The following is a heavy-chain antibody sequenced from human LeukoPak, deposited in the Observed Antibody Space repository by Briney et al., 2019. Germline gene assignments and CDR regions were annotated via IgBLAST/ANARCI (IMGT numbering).Heavy chain of an antibody. D-gene: IGHD5-18*01. CDR3: AKDLIAYSYGYAGRSNFDY. V-gene: IGHV3-23*01. CDR2: INNGGGST. Sequence: GGSLRLSCAASGFTFSNYAMSWVRQAPGKGLKWVSPINNGGGSTFYADSVKGRFTISRDNSKSTLYLQMNSLRAEDTAIYYCAKDLIAYSYGYAGRSNFDYWGQGTLVTVSS. J-gene: IGHJ4*02. CDR1: GFTFSNYA.